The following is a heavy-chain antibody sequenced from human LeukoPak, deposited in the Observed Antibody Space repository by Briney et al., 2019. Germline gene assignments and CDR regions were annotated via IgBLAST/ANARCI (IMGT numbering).Heavy chain of an antibody. D-gene: IGHD5-18*01. CDR3: AREKDDSRDSYGYPRTRWFDP. Sequence: PSETLSLTCAVYGGSFSSYYWSWIRQPPGKGLEWIGYIYYSGSTNYNPSLKSRVTISVDTSKNQFSLKLSSVTAADTAVYYCAREKDDSRDSYGYPRTRWFDPWGQGTLVTVSS. J-gene: IGHJ5*02. CDR2: IYYSGST. V-gene: IGHV4-59*01. CDR1: GGSFSSYY.